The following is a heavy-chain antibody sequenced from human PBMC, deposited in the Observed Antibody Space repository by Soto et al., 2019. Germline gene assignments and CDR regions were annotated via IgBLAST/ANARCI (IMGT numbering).Heavy chain of an antibody. Sequence: VQLVESGGGLVQPGGSLRLSCAASGFTFSIYAMHWVRQAPGKGLEYVSAISTDGGGTYYANSMKGRFTISRDNSKNTLDLQMGSLRVEDMAVYYCARYGSGSSYDYWGQGTLDTVSS. J-gene: IGHJ4*02. CDR2: ISTDGGGT. V-gene: IGHV3-64*01. D-gene: IGHD3-10*01. CDR1: GFTFSIYA. CDR3: ARYGSGSSYDY.